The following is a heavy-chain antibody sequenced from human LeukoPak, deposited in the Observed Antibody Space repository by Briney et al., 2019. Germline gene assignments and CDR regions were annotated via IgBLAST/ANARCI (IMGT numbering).Heavy chain of an antibody. CDR3: ARDPALITMVRGVRVDY. CDR1: GFTFSSYG. CDR2: IWYDGSNK. Sequence: GGSLRLSCAASGFTFSSYGMHWVRQAPGKGLEWVAVIWYDGSNKYYADSVKGRFTISRDNSKNTLYLQMNSLRAEDTAVYYCARDPALITMVRGVRVDYWGQGTLVTVSS. J-gene: IGHJ4*02. D-gene: IGHD3-10*01. V-gene: IGHV3-33*08.